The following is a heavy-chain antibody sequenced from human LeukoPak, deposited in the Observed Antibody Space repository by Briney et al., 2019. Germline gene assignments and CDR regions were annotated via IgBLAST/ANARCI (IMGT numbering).Heavy chain of an antibody. J-gene: IGHJ4*02. CDR3: ARAYGNSDYY. D-gene: IGHD4-11*01. CDR1: GFSLSSSG. Sequence: PGGALRLSCAASGFSLSSSGMHWVREAPGKGLEYVAAISSNGGGSYGTYYANSVKGRFTVSRDNSKNTLYLQMGSLRVEDMAVYYCARAYGNSDYYWGQGTLVTVSS. V-gene: IGHV3-64*01. CDR2: ISSNGGGSYGT.